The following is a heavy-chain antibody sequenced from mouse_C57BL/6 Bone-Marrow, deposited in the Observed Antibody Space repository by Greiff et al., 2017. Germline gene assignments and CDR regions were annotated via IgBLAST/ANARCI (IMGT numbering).Heavy chain of an antibody. CDR1: GYTFTSYW. CDR2: IYPGSGST. CDR3: ARDEYDGGYLDY. Sequence: QVQLQQPGAELVKPGASVKMSCKASGYTFTSYWITWVKQRPGQGLEWIGDIYPGSGSTNYNEKFKSKATLTVDTSSSTAYMQLSSLTSEDSAVYYCARDEYDGGYLDYWGQGTTLTVSS. D-gene: IGHD2-4*01. V-gene: IGHV1-55*01. J-gene: IGHJ2*01.